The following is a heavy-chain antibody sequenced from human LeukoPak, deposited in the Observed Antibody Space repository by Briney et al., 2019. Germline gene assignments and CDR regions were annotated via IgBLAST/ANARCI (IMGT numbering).Heavy chain of an antibody. CDR1: GFTFSSYA. CDR3: ATGRDFTTCSAP. D-gene: IGHD5-24*01. CDR2: ISGSGGST. Sequence: GGSLRLSCAASGFTFSSYAMSWVRQAPGKGLEWVSAISGSGGSTYYADSVKGRFTISRDNSKNTLYLQMNSLRSEDTAVYYCATGRDFTTCSAPGAKGTLVTV. J-gene: IGHJ5*02. V-gene: IGHV3-23*01.